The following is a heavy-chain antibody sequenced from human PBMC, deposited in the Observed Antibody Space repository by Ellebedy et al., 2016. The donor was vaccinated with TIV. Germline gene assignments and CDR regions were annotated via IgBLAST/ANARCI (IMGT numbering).Heavy chain of an antibody. D-gene: IGHD5-12*01. CDR3: AREKWQLDY. V-gene: IGHV3-7*03. Sequence: GESLKISCAASGFSFSGYRMSRVRQAPGKGLEWVANIYEDGSAMYYVDSVKGRFTISRDNAENSLYLQMNSLSAEDTAVYSCAREKWQLDYWGQGTLVTVTS. CDR2: IYEDGSAM. J-gene: IGHJ4*02. CDR1: GFSFSGYR.